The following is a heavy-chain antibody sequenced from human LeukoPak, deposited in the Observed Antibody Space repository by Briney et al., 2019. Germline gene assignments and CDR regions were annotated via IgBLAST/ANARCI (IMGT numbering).Heavy chain of an antibody. D-gene: IGHD3-22*01. CDR1: GGSISSYY. Sequence: PSETLSLTCTVSGGSISSYYWSWIRQPPGKGLEWIGYIYYSGSTNYNPPLKSRVTISVDTSKNQFSLKLSSVTAADTAVYYCARLTYYYDSSGYYFDYWGQGTLVTVSS. CDR2: IYYSGST. J-gene: IGHJ4*02. V-gene: IGHV4-59*08. CDR3: ARLTYYYDSSGYYFDY.